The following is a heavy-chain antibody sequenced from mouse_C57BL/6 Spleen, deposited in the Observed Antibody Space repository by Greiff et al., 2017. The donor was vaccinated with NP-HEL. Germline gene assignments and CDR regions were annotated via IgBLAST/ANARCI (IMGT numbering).Heavy chain of an antibody. J-gene: IGHJ3*01. Sequence: QVQLKESGAELVKPGASVKVSCKASGYTFTSYWMHWVKQRPGQGLEWIGRIHPSDSDTNYNQKFKGKATLTVDKSSSTAYMQLSSLTSEDSAVYYCAILNGYYYGSSRAWFAYWGQGTLVTVSA. CDR3: AILNGYYYGSSRAWFAY. CDR2: IHPSDSDT. CDR1: GYTFTSYW. V-gene: IGHV1-74*01. D-gene: IGHD1-1*01.